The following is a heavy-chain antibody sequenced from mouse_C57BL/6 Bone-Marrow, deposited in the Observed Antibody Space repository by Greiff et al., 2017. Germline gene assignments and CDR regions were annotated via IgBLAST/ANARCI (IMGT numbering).Heavy chain of an antibody. J-gene: IGHJ4*01. CDR3: ARWLLGAMDY. Sequence: EVKLVESGGGLVKPGGSLKLSCAASGFTFSSYAMSWVRQTPVKGLEWVATISDGGSYTNYPDNVKGRFTISRENAKNNLYLQMSHLKSEDTAMYYCARWLLGAMDYWGQGTSVTVSS. V-gene: IGHV5-4*03. CDR1: GFTFSSYA. CDR2: ISDGGSYT. D-gene: IGHD2-3*01.